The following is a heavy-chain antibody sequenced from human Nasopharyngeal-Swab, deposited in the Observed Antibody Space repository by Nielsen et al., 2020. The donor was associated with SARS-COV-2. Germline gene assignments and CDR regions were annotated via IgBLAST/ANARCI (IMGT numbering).Heavy chain of an antibody. CDR1: GGTFSSYA. V-gene: IGHV1-69*13. Sequence: SVQVSCKASGGTFSSYALSWVRQAPGQGLEWMGGIIPIFGTANYAQKFQGRVTITADESTSTAYMELSSLRSEDTAVYYCARVKGPPVIAETAFDIWGQGTMVTVSS. CDR3: ARVKGPPVIAETAFDI. CDR2: IIPIFGTA. J-gene: IGHJ3*02. D-gene: IGHD2-21*01.